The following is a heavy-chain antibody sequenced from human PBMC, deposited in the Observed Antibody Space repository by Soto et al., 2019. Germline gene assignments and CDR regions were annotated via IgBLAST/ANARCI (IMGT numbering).Heavy chain of an antibody. V-gene: IGHV3-7*05. CDR3: AGGTGYIIDP. J-gene: IGHJ5*02. D-gene: IGHD3-9*01. CDR1: EFTFTNYW. CDR2: IKQDGSEK. Sequence: EVQLVESGGGLVQPGGSLRLSCVASEFTFTNYWMNWVRQAPGKGLEWVANIKQDGSEKHYVDSVKGRFTISRDNAKNTLYLQMSSLRAEDTAFYYCAGGTGYIIDPWGQGTLVTVSS.